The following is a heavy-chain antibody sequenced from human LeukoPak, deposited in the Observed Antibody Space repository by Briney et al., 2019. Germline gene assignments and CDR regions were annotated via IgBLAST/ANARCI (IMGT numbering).Heavy chain of an antibody. Sequence: ASVKVSCKASGGTFSSYAISWVRQAPGQGLEWMGGIIPIFGTANYAQKFQGRVTITTDESTSTAYMELSRLRSDDTAVYYCAREIVVVPAAISGGGGFDYWGQGTLVTVSS. D-gene: IGHD2-2*01. CDR3: AREIVVVPAAISGGGGFDY. J-gene: IGHJ4*02. CDR2: IIPIFGTA. V-gene: IGHV1-69*05. CDR1: GGTFSSYA.